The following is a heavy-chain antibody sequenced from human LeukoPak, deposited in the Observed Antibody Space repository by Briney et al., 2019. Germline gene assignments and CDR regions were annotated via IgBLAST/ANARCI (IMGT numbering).Heavy chain of an antibody. Sequence: AASVKVSCKSSGYTFTGYYMHWVRQAPGQGLKWMGWINPNSGDTNYAQKFQGRVTMTRDTSISTAYMELSSLRSEDTAVYYCAREEYGGYFDYWGQGTLVTVSS. CDR2: INPNSGDT. D-gene: IGHD2-21*01. CDR3: AREEYGGYFDY. CDR1: GYTFTGYY. V-gene: IGHV1-2*02. J-gene: IGHJ4*02.